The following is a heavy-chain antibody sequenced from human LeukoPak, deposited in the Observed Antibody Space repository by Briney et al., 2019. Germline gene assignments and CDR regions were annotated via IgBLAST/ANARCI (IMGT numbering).Heavy chain of an antibody. CDR1: GFTFSSYA. Sequence: GGSLRLSCAASGFTFSSYAMSWVRQAPGKGLEWVSAISDSGGSTYYAGSVKGRFTISRDNSKSTLYLQMNSLRAEDTAVYYCAKPIVGPKRTHFDSWGQGTLVTVSS. CDR2: ISDSGGST. J-gene: IGHJ4*02. CDR3: AKPIVGPKRTHFDS. V-gene: IGHV3-23*01. D-gene: IGHD1-26*01.